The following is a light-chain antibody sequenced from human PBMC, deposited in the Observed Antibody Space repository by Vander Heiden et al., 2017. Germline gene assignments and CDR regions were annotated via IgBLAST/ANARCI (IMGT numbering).Light chain of an antibody. J-gene: IGKJ4*01. CDR1: QTIRDY. CDR2: AAT. V-gene: IGKV1-39*01. Sequence: EIQLTQSPSSLSASIGDRVRISCRTSQTIRDYVNWFQQKSAKAPKLLIYAATRLQSGVPSRFSGSGSGTDFTLTISSLQPEDIAVYYCQQSYSTPLTFGGGTRVEI. CDR3: QQSYSTPLT.